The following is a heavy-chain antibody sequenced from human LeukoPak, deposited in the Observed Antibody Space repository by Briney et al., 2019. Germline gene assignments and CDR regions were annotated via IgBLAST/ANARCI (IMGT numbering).Heavy chain of an antibody. Sequence: SETLSLTCAVSGDSIISSHWWSWVRQPPGKGLEWIGSIYYSGSTYYNPSLKSRVTISVDTSKNQFSLKLSSVTAADTAVYYCARQKIPDYYDSSGYPNGGLDYFDYWGRGTLVTVSS. J-gene: IGHJ4*02. CDR1: GDSIISSHW. CDR3: ARQKIPDYYDSSGYPNGGLDYFDY. V-gene: IGHV4-39*01. D-gene: IGHD3-22*01. CDR2: IYYSGST.